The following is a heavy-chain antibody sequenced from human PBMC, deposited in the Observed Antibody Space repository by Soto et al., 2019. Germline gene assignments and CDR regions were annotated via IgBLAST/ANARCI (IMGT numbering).Heavy chain of an antibody. CDR3: AKRRYEDRGYLED. Sequence: EVQLLESGGGLVQPGGSLRLSCAASGFTFSNYAMSWVRLAPGKGLEWVSAMSGRGFNTYYADSVKGRFTISRDNSKNTLYLQMDSLSADDTAVYYCAKRRYEDRGYLEDWGQGNLVTVSS. J-gene: IGHJ4*02. CDR1: GFTFSNYA. V-gene: IGHV3-23*01. D-gene: IGHD3-22*01. CDR2: MSGRGFNT.